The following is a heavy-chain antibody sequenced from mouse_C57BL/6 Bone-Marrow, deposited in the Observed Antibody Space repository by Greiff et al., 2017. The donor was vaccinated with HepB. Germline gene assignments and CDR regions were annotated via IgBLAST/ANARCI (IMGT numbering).Heavy chain of an antibody. Sequence: QVQLQQSGAELARPGASVKLSCKASGYTFTSYGISWVKQRTGQGLEWIGEIYPRSGNTYYNEKFKGKATLTADKSSSTAYMELRSLTSEDSAVYFCARDEAFYYDYEFAYWGQGTRVTVSA. D-gene: IGHD2-4*01. J-gene: IGHJ3*01. CDR3: ARDEAFYYDYEFAY. V-gene: IGHV1-81*01. CDR2: IYPRSGNT. CDR1: GYTFTSYG.